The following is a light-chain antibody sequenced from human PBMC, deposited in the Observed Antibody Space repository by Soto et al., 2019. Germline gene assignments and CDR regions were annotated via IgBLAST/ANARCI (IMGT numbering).Light chain of an antibody. CDR3: SSYTSSRNVV. Sequence: QSALTQPASVYGSPGQSITISCTGTSSDVGGYNYVSWYQQHPGKAPKLMIYDVSNRPSGVSNRFSGSKSGNTASLTISGLQAEDEADYYCSSYTSSRNVVFGGGTKLTVL. CDR2: DVS. J-gene: IGLJ2*01. CDR1: SSDVGGYNY. V-gene: IGLV2-14*01.